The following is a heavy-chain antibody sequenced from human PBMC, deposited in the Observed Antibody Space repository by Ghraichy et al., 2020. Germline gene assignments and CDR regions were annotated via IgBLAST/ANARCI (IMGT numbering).Heavy chain of an antibody. CDR1: GGSISSYY. Sequence: SETLSLTCTVSGGSISSYYWSWIRQPPGKGLEWIGYIYYSGSTNYNPSLKSRVTISVDTSKNQFSLKLSSVTAADTAVYYCARGGYLYGMDVWGQGTTVTVSS. J-gene: IGHJ6*02. V-gene: IGHV4-59*01. CDR3: ARGGYLYGMDV. CDR2: IYYSGST. D-gene: IGHD2-2*03.